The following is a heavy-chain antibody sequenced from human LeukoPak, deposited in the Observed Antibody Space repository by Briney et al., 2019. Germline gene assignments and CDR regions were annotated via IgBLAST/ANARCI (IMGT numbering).Heavy chain of an antibody. V-gene: IGHV4-38-2*02. Sequence: PSETLSLTCSVSCYSISSGYYWGWIRQPPERGLEWIGSIYHSGSTYYNPSLQSRVTMSVDTSKNQFSLKLSSVTAANTAIYYCARTYFPRGAFDIWGLGTMVTVSS. CDR2: IYHSGST. J-gene: IGHJ3*02. CDR3: ARTYFPRGAFDI. D-gene: IGHD3-9*01. CDR1: CYSISSGYY.